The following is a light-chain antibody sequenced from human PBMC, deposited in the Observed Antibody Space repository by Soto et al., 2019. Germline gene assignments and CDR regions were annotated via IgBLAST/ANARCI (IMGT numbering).Light chain of an antibody. CDR2: DAT. CDR3: SLSYASARI. Sequence: QAVVTREPSLTVSPALTVTLTDGSSTAAVTSGHYPHWIQQKPGQAPRTLIYDATNKQSWTPARFSASLLGGKAALTLSGARPEDEGDYYCSLSYASARIFAGATKLTVL. V-gene: IGLV7-46*01. J-gene: IGLJ2*01. CDR1: TAAVTSGHY.